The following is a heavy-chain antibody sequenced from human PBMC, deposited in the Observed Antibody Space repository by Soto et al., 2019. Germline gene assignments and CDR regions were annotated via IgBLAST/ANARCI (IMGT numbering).Heavy chain of an antibody. D-gene: IGHD3-10*01. Sequence: QVQLVQSGAEVKKPGSSVKVSCKTSGVSFNNNGIGWVRQAPGHGLEWMGGVSPPFRTSNYARKLQGRISITADASTGTVNRELSSLTSEDTAQYYCARVLYYGSGSYSPYGMDVWGQGTTVTVSS. J-gene: IGHJ6*02. CDR1: GVSFNNNG. CDR3: ARVLYYGSGSYSPYGMDV. V-gene: IGHV1-69*01. CDR2: VSPPFRTS.